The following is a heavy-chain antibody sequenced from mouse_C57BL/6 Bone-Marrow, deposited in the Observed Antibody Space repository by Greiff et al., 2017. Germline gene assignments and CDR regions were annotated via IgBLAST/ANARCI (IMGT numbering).Heavy chain of an antibody. Sequence: QVQLKQPGAELVKPGASVKVSCKASGYTFTSYWMHWVKQRPGQGLEWIGRIHPSDSDTNYNQKFKGKATLTVDKSSSQAYMQLSSLTSEDSAVYYCAIWKGRRFAYWGQGTLVTVSA. CDR1: GYTFTSYW. J-gene: IGHJ3*01. V-gene: IGHV1-74*01. D-gene: IGHD1-1*01. CDR2: IHPSDSDT. CDR3: AIWKGRRFAY.